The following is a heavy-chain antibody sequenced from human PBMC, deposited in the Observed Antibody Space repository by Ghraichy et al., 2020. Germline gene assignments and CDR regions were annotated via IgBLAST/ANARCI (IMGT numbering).Heavy chain of an antibody. CDR3: ARGNISPSKIAAQTRDAFDI. Sequence: SETLSLTCTVSGGSISSSSYYWGWIRQPPGKGLEWIGSIYYSGSTYYNPSLKSRVTISVDTSKNQFSLKLSSVTAADTAVYYCARGNISPSKIAAQTRDAFDIWGQGTMVTVSS. CDR2: IYYSGST. J-gene: IGHJ3*02. D-gene: IGHD6-6*01. V-gene: IGHV4-39*07. CDR1: GGSISSSSYY.